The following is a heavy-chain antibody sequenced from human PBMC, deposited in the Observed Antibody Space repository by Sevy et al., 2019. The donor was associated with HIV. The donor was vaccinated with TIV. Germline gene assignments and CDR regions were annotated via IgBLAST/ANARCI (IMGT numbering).Heavy chain of an antibody. CDR2: ISSSSSTI. J-gene: IGHJ4*02. Sequence: GGSLRLSCAASGFTFSSYSMNWVRQAPGKGLEWVSYISSSSSTIYYADSVKGRFTISRDNAKNSLYLQMNSLRAEDTAVYYCARDLGRNYYDSSGYLGFDYWGQGTLVTVSS. CDR3: ARDLGRNYYDSSGYLGFDY. CDR1: GFTFSSYS. V-gene: IGHV3-48*01. D-gene: IGHD3-22*01.